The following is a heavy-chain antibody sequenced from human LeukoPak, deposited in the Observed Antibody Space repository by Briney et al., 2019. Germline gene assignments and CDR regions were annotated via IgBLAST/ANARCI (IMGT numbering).Heavy chain of an antibody. D-gene: IGHD5-18*01. CDR3: ARARMNYGYSLSY. V-gene: IGHV3-30*01. J-gene: IGHJ4*02. CDR2: ISYDGGNK. Sequence: GGSLRLSCAASGFTFSSYAMHWVRQAPGKGLEWVAVISYDGGNKYYADSVKGRFTISRDNSKNTLYLQMNSLRAEDTAVYYCARARMNYGYSLSYWGQGTLVTVSS. CDR1: GFTFSSYA.